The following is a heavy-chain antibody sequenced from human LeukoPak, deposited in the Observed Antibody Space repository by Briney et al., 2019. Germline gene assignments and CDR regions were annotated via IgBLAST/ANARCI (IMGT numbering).Heavy chain of an antibody. D-gene: IGHD4-11*01. J-gene: IGHJ4*02. V-gene: IGHV4-34*01. CDR3: ARGRWRLPNDY. Sequence: SETLSLTCAVYGGSFSGYYWSWIRQPPGKGLEWIGEINHSGSTNYNPSLKSRVTISVDTSKNQFSLKLSSVTAADTAVYYCARGRWRLPNDYWGQGTLVTVSS. CDR1: GGSFSGYY. CDR2: INHSGST.